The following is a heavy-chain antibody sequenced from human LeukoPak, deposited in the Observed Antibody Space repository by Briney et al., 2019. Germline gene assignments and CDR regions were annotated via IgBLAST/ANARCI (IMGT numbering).Heavy chain of an antibody. CDR2: ISSSDSTI. J-gene: IGHJ4*02. V-gene: IGHV3-48*03. Sequence: GGSLRPSCAASGFTFSSYEMNWVRQAPGKGLEWVSYISSSDSTIYYADSVKGRFTISRDNAKNSLYLQMNSLRAEDTAVYYCARDYGGSSPFDYWGQGTLVTVSS. CDR3: ARDYGGSSPFDY. D-gene: IGHD4-23*01. CDR1: GFTFSSYE.